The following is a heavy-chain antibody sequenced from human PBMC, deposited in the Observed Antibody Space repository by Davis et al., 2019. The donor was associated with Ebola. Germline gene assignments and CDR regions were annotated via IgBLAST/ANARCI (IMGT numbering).Heavy chain of an antibody. V-gene: IGHV3-23*01. CDR3: AREDVVRNYYFEY. Sequence: GGSLRLSCAASGFTFSSYAMNWVRQAPGKGLEWVSTINGNGDTTYYSDSVKGRFTVSRDNSKNTVYLQMDSLRAEDTAVYYCAREDVVRNYYFEYWGQGTLVTVSS. J-gene: IGHJ4*02. CDR1: GFTFSSYA. CDR2: INGNGDTT. D-gene: IGHD3-10*01.